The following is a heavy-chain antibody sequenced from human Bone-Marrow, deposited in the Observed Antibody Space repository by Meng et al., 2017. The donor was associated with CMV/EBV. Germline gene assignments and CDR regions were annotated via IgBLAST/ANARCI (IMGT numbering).Heavy chain of an antibody. CDR3: ASPYDSRAYYYYGMDV. CDR1: GFTVSSNY. D-gene: IGHD3-22*01. CDR2: IYSGGST. J-gene: IGHJ6*02. V-gene: IGHV3-66*02. Sequence: ETLSLTCAASGFTVSSNYMSWVRQAPGKGLEWVSVIYSGGSTYYADSVKGRFTISRDNSKNTLYLQMNSLRAEDTAVYYCASPYDSRAYYYYGMDVWGQGTTVTGSS.